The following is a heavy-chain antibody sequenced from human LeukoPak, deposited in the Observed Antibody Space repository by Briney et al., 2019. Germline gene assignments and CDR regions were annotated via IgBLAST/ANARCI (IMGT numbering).Heavy chain of an antibody. J-gene: IGHJ2*01. CDR3: ARVSSSWYQDWYFDL. D-gene: IGHD6-13*01. Sequence: PSETVSLTCTVSGGSISSYYWSWIRQPAGKGLEWIGRIDTSGNTNYKPSLKSRVTMSVDTSKNQFSLKPSSVTAADTAVYYCARVSSSWYQDWYFDLWGRGTLVTVSS. CDR2: IDTSGNT. CDR1: GGSISSYY. V-gene: IGHV4-4*07.